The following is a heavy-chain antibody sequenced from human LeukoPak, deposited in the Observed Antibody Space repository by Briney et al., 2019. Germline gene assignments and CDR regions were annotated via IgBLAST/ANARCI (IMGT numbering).Heavy chain of an antibody. Sequence: PGGSLRLSCAASGFTVSSNYMSWVRQAPGKGLEWVAFIRYDGSNKYYADSVEGRFTISRDNARNSLYLQMISLRAEDTAVYYCARDSPDPGYTSLHHDYGDNVLSSEFDYWGQGTLVTVSS. CDR1: GFTVSSNY. J-gene: IGHJ4*02. CDR2: IRYDGSNK. CDR3: ARDSPDPGYTSLHHDYGDNVLSSEFDY. D-gene: IGHD4-17*01. V-gene: IGHV3-30*02.